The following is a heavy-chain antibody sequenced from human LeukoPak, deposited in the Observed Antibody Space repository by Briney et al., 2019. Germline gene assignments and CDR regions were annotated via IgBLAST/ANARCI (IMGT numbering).Heavy chain of an antibody. J-gene: IGHJ4*02. D-gene: IGHD3-10*01. V-gene: IGHV4-59*01. Sequence: SETLSLTCSVSGGPISSYYGRWIRQPPGMGVEGIGYIFYSVTTKYNPSLKSRVTISVDTSMNHCSLRLTSVTAADTAGYYCVRGWHGSGSPLDYWGRGTLVTVSS. CDR2: IFYSVTT. CDR3: VRGWHGSGSPLDY. CDR1: GGPISSYY.